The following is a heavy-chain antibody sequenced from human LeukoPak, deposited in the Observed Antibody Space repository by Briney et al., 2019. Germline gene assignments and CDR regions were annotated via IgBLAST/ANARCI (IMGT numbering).Heavy chain of an antibody. CDR3: AKDGSFSTGYYFDY. D-gene: IGHD2-2*03. CDR2: ISGSGSSS. Sequence: TGGSLRLSCAASGFTFNNYAMSWLCQAPGKGLEWVSGISGSGSSSHYADSVKGRFTISRDNSKNTLHLQMNSLRPEDTAVYYCAKDGSFSTGYYFDYWGQGTLVTVSS. V-gene: IGHV3-23*01. CDR1: GFTFNNYA. J-gene: IGHJ4*02.